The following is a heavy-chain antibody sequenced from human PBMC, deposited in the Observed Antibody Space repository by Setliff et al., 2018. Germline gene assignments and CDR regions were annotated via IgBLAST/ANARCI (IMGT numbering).Heavy chain of an antibody. D-gene: IGHD6-19*01. CDR1: GYTFTAYY. J-gene: IGHJ5*02. CDR3: ARATRDSDGWYYEYSWFDP. CDR2: INPNVGNI. Sequence: ASVTVSCKASGYTFTAYYLHWVRQAPGQGLEWMGWINPNVGNINYIQTFQGRVTMTRDTSINTAYRELSSLTPDDTAVYYCARATRDSDGWYYEYSWFDPWGQGTLVTVSS. V-gene: IGHV1-2*02.